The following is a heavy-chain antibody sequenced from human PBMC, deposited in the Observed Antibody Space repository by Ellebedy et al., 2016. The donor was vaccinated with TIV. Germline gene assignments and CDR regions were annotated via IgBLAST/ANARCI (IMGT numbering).Heavy chain of an antibody. CDR1: GFIVSAHY. CDR2: IYGDGRT. V-gene: IGHV3-53*01. Sequence: PGGSLRLSCAASGFIVSAHYITWVRQPPGKGLEWVAVIYGDGRTSYEDSVKGRFTITRDISKNTLYLQMNAVTGADAAVYYCSRDRRGFLDYWGQGTPVIVSS. CDR3: SRDRRGFLDY. J-gene: IGHJ4*02.